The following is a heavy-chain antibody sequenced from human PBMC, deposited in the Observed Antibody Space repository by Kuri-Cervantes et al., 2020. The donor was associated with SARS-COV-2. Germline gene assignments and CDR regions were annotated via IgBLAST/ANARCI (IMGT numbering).Heavy chain of an antibody. V-gene: IGHV1-46*01. CDR1: GYTFTSYY. Sequence: ASVKVSCKASGYTFTSYYMRWVRQAPGQGLEWMGIINPSGGSTSYAQKFQGRVTMTGDTSTSTVYMELSSLRSEDTAVYYCARSWGDWRYMDVWGKGTTVTVSS. CDR3: ARSWGDWRYMDV. D-gene: IGHD3/OR15-3a*01. J-gene: IGHJ6*03. CDR2: INPSGGST.